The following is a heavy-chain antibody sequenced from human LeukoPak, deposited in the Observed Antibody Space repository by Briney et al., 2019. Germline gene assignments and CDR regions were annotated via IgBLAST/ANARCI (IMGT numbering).Heavy chain of an antibody. V-gene: IGHV3-30-3*01. CDR2: ISYDGGDK. CDR1: GFTFSRYA. CDR3: ATATVNYYFDY. J-gene: IGHJ4*02. Sequence: PGGSLRLSCAASGFTFSRYAMHWVRQAPGKGLEWVAFISYDGGDKYYADSVKGRFTVSRDNSKSTLYLQVNSLRGDDTAVFYCATATVNYYFDYWGQGTLVTVSS. D-gene: IGHD4-17*01.